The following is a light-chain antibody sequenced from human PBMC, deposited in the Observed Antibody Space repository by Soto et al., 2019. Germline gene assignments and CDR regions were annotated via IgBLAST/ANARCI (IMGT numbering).Light chain of an antibody. CDR1: ESISSY. Sequence: DIQMTQSPSSLSASVGDGVTITSRASESISSYLYWYQQKPAKAANLLIYAASSWQSRVPSRFSGSGSGTDFTLTISSLQPEDFATYYCRQSYSTPRTFGQGTKVDIK. V-gene: IGKV1-39*01. CDR3: RQSYSTPRT. CDR2: AAS. J-gene: IGKJ1*01.